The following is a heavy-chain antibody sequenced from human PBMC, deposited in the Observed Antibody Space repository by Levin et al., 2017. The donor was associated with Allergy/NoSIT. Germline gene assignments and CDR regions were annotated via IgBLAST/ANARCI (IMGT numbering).Heavy chain of an antibody. D-gene: IGHD6-13*01. CDR1: GYTFTGYY. CDR2: INPNSGGT. J-gene: IGHJ6*02. Sequence: ASVKVSCKASGYTFTGYYMQWVRQAPGQGLEWMGWINPNSGGTKYAQKFQGRVTMTRDTSITAAYMELSSLRSDDTAVYYCAREMGGLKAAGGMDVWGQGTTVTVSS. CDR3: AREMGGLKAAGGMDV. V-gene: IGHV1-2*02.